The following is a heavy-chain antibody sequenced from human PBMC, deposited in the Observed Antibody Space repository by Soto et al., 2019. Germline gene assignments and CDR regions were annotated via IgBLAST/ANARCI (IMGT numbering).Heavy chain of an antibody. Sequence: RSRTCTVSGGSISSGDYYWCWVRQPPGKGLEWIGYIYYSWSTYYNPSLKSRVTISVDTSKNQFSLKLSSVTAADTAVYYCARGQVTSRIFFVFWFDPWGQGTLVTASS. D-gene: IGHD3-3*02. CDR3: ARGQVTSRIFFVFWFDP. V-gene: IGHV4-30-4*01. J-gene: IGHJ5*02. CDR2: IYYSWST. CDR1: GGSISSGDYY.